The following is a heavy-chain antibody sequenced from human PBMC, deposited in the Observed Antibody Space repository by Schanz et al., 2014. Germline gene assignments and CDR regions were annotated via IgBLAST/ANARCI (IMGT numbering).Heavy chain of an antibody. CDR2: IWNNGVTK. V-gene: IGHV3-33*01. D-gene: IGHD4-17*01. J-gene: IGHJ4*02. CDR1: GFSLNTYG. CDR3: ARPRFDYGEVDY. Sequence: GQLAESGGGVVQPGTSPILSCSVSGFSLNTYGIHWFRQPAGKGLEWVAVIWNNGVTKYYADSVRGRFTISRDRFQNTLYLRMSSLRAEDTAVYYCARPRFDYGEVDYWGQGTLVTVSS.